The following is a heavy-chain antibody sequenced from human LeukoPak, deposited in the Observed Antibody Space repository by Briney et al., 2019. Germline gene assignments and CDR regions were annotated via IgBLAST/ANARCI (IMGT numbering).Heavy chain of an antibody. Sequence: GGSLRLSCAASGFTFSSYNMNWVRQAPGKGLEWVSSIGSSTGYIYYADSVKGRFTISRDNAKNSLYLQMNSLRAEDTAVYYCARVVGATKEEYYFDYWGQGTLVTVSS. D-gene: IGHD1-26*01. CDR3: ARVVGATKEEYYFDY. V-gene: IGHV3-21*01. CDR2: IGSSTGYI. CDR1: GFTFSSYN. J-gene: IGHJ4*02.